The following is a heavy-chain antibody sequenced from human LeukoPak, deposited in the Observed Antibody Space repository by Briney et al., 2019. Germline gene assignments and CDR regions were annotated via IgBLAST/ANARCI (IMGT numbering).Heavy chain of an antibody. CDR1: GYTLTELS. CDR2: FDPEDGET. J-gene: IGHJ5*02. Sequence: GASVKVSCKVSGYTLTELSMHWVRQAPGKGLEWIGGFDPEDGETIYAQKFQGRVTMTEDTSTDTAYMELSSLRSEDTAVYYCASMVRGQNNWFDPWGQGTLVTVSS. D-gene: IGHD3-10*01. V-gene: IGHV1-24*01. CDR3: ASMVRGQNNWFDP.